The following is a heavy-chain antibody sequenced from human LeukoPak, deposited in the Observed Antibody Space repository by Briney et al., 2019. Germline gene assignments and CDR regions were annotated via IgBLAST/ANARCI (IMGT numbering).Heavy chain of an antibody. CDR2: IWYDGSNK. D-gene: IGHD4-17*01. Sequence: PGGSLRLSCAASGFTFSSYGMHWVRQAPGKGLEWVAVIWYDGSNKYYADSVKGRFTISRDNSKNTLYLQMNSLRAEDTAVYYCARVDYDYGDYLFDYWGQGTLVTVSS. CDR1: GFTFSSYG. CDR3: ARVDYDYGDYLFDY. J-gene: IGHJ4*02. V-gene: IGHV3-33*08.